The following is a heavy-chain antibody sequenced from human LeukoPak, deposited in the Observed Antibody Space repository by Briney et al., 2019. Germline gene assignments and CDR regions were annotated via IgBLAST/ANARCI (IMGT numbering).Heavy chain of an antibody. D-gene: IGHD3-16*01. CDR1: GFTFNNYV. CDR2: ISGSGGST. Sequence: GGSLRLSCAASGFTFNNYVMTWVRQAPGKGLEWVSSISGSGGSTYYADSAKGRFTISRDNSKNTLYLQINSLRAEDTAVYYCAKDQDFSAGGTYRHFDYWGQGTLVTVSS. CDR3: AKDQDFSAGGTYRHFDY. V-gene: IGHV3-23*01. J-gene: IGHJ4*02.